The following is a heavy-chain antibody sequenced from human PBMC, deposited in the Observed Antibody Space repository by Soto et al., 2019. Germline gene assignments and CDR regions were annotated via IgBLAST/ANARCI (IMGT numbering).Heavy chain of an antibody. V-gene: IGHV3-74*01. D-gene: IGHD2-8*01. Sequence: PGGSLRLSCAASGFTFSSYWMHWVRQAPAKGLVWVSRINSDGSSTSYADSVKSRFTISRDNAKNTLYLQMNSLRAEDTAVYYCASFYCTNGVCYDYWGQGTLVTVSS. CDR2: INSDGSST. CDR3: ASFYCTNGVCYDY. CDR1: GFTFSSYW. J-gene: IGHJ4*02.